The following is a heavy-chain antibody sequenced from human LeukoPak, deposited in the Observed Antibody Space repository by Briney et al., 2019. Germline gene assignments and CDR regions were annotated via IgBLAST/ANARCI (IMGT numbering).Heavy chain of an antibody. D-gene: IGHD3-22*01. J-gene: IGHJ4*02. CDR3: ATVRYYYDSSGYIFFDY. Sequence: GAPVKVSCKVSGYTLTELSMHWVRQAPGKGLEWMGGFDPEDGETIYAQKFQGRVTMTEDTSTDTAYMELSSLRSEDTAVYYCATVRYYYDSSGYIFFDYWGQGTLVTVSS. CDR2: FDPEDGET. CDR1: GYTLTELS. V-gene: IGHV1-24*01.